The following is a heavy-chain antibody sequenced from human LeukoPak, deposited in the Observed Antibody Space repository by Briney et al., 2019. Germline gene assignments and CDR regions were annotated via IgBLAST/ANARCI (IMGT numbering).Heavy chain of an antibody. J-gene: IGHJ4*02. D-gene: IGHD2-2*01. CDR1: GGSISSSSYY. CDR3: ARFDYIVVVPAAPFDY. V-gene: IGHV4-39*07. CDR2: IYYSGST. Sequence: SETLSLTCTVSGGSISSSSYYWGWIRQPPGKGLEWIGSIYYSGSTYYNPSLNSRVTISVDTSKNQFSLKLRSVTAADTAVYYCARFDYIVVVPAAPFDYWGQGTLVTVSS.